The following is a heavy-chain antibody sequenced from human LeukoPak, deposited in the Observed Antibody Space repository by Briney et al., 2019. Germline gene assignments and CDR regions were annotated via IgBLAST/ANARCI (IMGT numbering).Heavy chain of an antibody. CDR1: GGSLSSYY. Sequence: SETLSLTCTVSGGSLSSYYWSWIRQPPGKGLEWIGYIYYSGSTNYNPSLKSRVTISVDTSKNQFSLKLSSVTVADTAVYYCARDNGFAGFGELYHNWFDPWGQGTLVTVSS. CDR3: ARDNGFAGFGELYHNWFDP. D-gene: IGHD3-10*01. CDR2: IYYSGST. V-gene: IGHV4-59*01. J-gene: IGHJ5*02.